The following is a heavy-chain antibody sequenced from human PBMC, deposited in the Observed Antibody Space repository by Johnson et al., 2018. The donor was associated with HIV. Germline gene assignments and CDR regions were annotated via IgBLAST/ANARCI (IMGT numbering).Heavy chain of an antibody. CDR3: ARAWKSAFDI. V-gene: IGHV3-20*04. J-gene: IGHJ3*02. CDR2: ISGSGGST. CDR1: GFTFDDYG. D-gene: IGHD1-1*01. Sequence: EVQLVESGGGVVRPGGSLRLSCAASGFTFDDYGMTWVRQAPGTGLEWVSGISGSGGSTYYADSVKGRVTISRDNAKNSLYLQMNSLRAEDTAVYYCARAWKSAFDIWGQGTMVTVSS.